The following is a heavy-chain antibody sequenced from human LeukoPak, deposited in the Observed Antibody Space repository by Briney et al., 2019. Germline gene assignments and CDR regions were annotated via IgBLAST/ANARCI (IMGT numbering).Heavy chain of an antibody. J-gene: IGHJ4*02. Sequence: GGSLRLSCAASGFTVSSNYMSWVRQAPGKGLEWVSVIYSGGSTYYADSVKGRFTISRDNSKNTLYLQMNSLRAEDTAVYYCAKAITMIVVVSYDYWGQGTLVTVSS. CDR2: IYSGGST. CDR1: GFTVSSNY. V-gene: IGHV3-53*01. D-gene: IGHD3-22*01. CDR3: AKAITMIVVVSYDY.